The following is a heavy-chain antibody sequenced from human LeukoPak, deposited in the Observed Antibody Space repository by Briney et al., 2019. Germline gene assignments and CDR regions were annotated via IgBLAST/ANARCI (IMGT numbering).Heavy chain of an antibody. D-gene: IGHD1-26*01. CDR1: GGSISSSSYY. CDR2: IYYSGST. CDR3: ARVRWELLPMIDY. V-gene: IGHV4-61*05. J-gene: IGHJ4*02. Sequence: SETLSLTCTVSGGSISSSSYYWGWIRQPPGKGLEWIGYIYYSGSTNYNPSLKSRVTISVDTSKNQFSLKLSSVTAADTAVYYCARVRWELLPMIDYWGQGTLVTVSS.